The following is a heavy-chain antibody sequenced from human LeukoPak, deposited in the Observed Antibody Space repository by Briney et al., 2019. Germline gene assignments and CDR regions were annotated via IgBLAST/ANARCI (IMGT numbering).Heavy chain of an antibody. V-gene: IGHV3-21*01. CDR3: ARASTDYDYVWGSYRKGPFGY. CDR2: ISSSSSYI. D-gene: IGHD3-16*02. J-gene: IGHJ4*02. CDR1: GFTLSSYT. Sequence: PGGSLRLSCEVSGFTLSSYTMNWARQAPGKGLEWVSSISSSSSYIYYADSVKGRFTISRDNAKNSLYLQMNSLRAEDTAVYYCARASTDYDYVWGSYRKGPFGYWGQGTLVTVSS.